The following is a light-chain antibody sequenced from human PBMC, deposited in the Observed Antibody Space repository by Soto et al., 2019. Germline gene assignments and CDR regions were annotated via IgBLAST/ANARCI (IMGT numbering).Light chain of an antibody. J-gene: IGKJ1*01. CDR2: AAS. Sequence: DIQMPQAPSSLSASVGDRVTITCRASQSISSYLNWYQQKPGKAPKLLIYAASSLQSGVPSRFSGSGSGTDFTLTISSLQPEDFATYYCQQSYSTLTWTFGQGTNVEIK. V-gene: IGKV1-39*01. CDR1: QSISSY. CDR3: QQSYSTLTWT.